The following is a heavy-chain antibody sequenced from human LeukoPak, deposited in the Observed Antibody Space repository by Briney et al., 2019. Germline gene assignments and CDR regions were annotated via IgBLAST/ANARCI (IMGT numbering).Heavy chain of an antibody. V-gene: IGHV3-7*01. J-gene: IGHJ5*02. D-gene: IGHD3-3*01. CDR2: IKQDGSEK. CDR3: ARGGTYYDFWSGYILDP. CDR1: GFTFSSYW. Sequence: QPGGSLRLSCAASGFTFSSYWMSWVRQAPGKGLEWVANIKQDGSEKYYVDSVKGRFTISRDNAKNSLYLQMNSLRAEDTAVYYCARGGTYYDFWSGYILDPWGQGTLVTVSS.